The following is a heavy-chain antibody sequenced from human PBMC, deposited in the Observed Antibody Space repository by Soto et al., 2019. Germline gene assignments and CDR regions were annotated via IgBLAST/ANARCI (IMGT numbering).Heavy chain of an antibody. V-gene: IGHV3-74*01. CDR1: GFTFSNYW. CDR2: IHPDVTST. CDR3: TKPAAGEVNWFDS. D-gene: IGHD6-13*01. Sequence: PGGSLRLSCAASGFTFSNYWMHWVRQTPGKGLVWVSSIHPDVTSTTYADSVRGRFTISRVNAKNILYLQMNSLRADYTALYYCTKPAAGEVNWFDSWGQGTLVTVSS. J-gene: IGHJ5*01.